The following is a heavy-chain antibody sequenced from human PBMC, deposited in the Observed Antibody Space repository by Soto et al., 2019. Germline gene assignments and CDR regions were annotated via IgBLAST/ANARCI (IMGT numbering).Heavy chain of an antibody. CDR2: ITQDGSEK. J-gene: IGHJ6*02. CDR1: GFTCSRYW. Sequence: PGGSLRLSCAASGFTCSRYWMSWVRQAPGKGLEGVANITQDGSEKYYVDSVKCRFTISRDNAKNSLYLQMNSLRAEDTAVYYCARAGGDYVYYYYYGMDVWGQGTTVTVSS. V-gene: IGHV3-7*01. CDR3: ARAGGDYVYYYYYGMDV. D-gene: IGHD4-17*01.